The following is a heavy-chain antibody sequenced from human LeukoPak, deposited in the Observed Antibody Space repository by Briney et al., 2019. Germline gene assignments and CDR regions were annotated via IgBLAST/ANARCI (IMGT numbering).Heavy chain of an antibody. CDR1: GYTFTSYG. D-gene: IGHD2-2*01. Sequence: ASVKVSCKASGYTFTSYGISWVRQAPGQGLEWMGWISAYNGNINYAQKLQGRVTMTTDTSTSTAYMELRSLRSDDTAVYYCARDPRTDIVVVPAATRGSGYYYGMDVWGQGTTVTVSS. CDR3: ARDPRTDIVVVPAATRGSGYYYGMDV. J-gene: IGHJ6*02. CDR2: ISAYNGNI. V-gene: IGHV1-18*01.